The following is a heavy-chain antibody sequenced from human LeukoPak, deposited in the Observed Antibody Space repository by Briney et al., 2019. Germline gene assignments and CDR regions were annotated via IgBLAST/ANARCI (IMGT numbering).Heavy chain of an antibody. CDR3: ARDRATYYVDY. CDR2: IWYDGSNK. CDR1: GLTFSTAW. Sequence: GGSLRLSCAVSGLTFSTAWMSWVRQAPGKGLEWVAVIWYDGSNKYYADSVKGRFTISRDNSKNTLYLQMNSLRAEDTAVYYCARDRATYYVDYWGQGTLVTVSS. V-gene: IGHV3-33*08. D-gene: IGHD5-24*01. J-gene: IGHJ4*02.